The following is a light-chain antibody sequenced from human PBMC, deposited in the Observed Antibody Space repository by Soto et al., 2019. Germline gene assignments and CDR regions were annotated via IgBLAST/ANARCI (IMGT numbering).Light chain of an antibody. CDR1: QSVFYRSDNRNN. V-gene: IGKV4-1*01. Sequence: DIVMTQSPDYLAVSLGERATIHCRSSQSVFYRSDNRNNLTWYQQKPGQPPKLLIYEASIRESGVPDRFSGGGSGTHFTLAISSLQAEDVAVYYCQQYYSTPYTFGQGTKLQIK. CDR2: EAS. CDR3: QQYYSTPYT. J-gene: IGKJ2*01.